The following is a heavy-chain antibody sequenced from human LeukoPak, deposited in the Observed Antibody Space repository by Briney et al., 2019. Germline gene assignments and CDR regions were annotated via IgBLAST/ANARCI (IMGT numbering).Heavy chain of an antibody. Sequence: GGSLRLSCAASGFTISTYGMSWVRQAPGKGLEWVSSISGGTTYYADSVKGRFTISRDNSKNTVSLQMDSLRAEDTAVYYCAKSVYHSGNYWGQGTLVTVSS. CDR3: AKSVYHSGNY. J-gene: IGHJ4*02. D-gene: IGHD3-10*01. V-gene: IGHV3-23*01. CDR2: ISGGTT. CDR1: GFTISTYG.